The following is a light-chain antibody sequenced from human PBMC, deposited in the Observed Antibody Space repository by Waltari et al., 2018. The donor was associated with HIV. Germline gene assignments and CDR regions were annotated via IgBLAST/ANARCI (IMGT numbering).Light chain of an antibody. Sequence: DIVMTQSPLCLPVTTGEPASILCRSSQSHLEGNGSNFLDCYLPKPGQSPQLRIYLGSYRTSGVPDRFSGSGSGTDFSLKISRVEAEDVGIYDCMQALQTPPTFGPGTKVEIK. CDR3: MQALQTPPT. V-gene: IGKV2-28*01. J-gene: IGKJ3*01. CDR2: LGS. CDR1: QSHLEGNGSNF.